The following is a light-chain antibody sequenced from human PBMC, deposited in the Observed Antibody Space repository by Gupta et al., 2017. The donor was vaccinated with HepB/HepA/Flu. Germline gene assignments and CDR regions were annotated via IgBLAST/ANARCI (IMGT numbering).Light chain of an antibody. J-gene: IGLJ2*01. Sequence: SSELTQDPAVSVALGQTVRITCQGDSLRSYYASWYQQKPGQAPILVIYGKNNRPSGIPDRFSGSSSGNTASLTITGAQAEDEADYYCNSRATNINHVVFGGGTKLTVL. CDR1: SLRSYY. V-gene: IGLV3-19*01. CDR2: GKN. CDR3: NSRATNINHVV.